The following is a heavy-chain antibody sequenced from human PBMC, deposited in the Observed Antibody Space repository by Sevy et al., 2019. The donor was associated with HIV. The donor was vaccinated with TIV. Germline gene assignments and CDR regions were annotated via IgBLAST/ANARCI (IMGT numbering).Heavy chain of an antibody. D-gene: IGHD5-18*01. CDR2: IWHDGSNT. V-gene: IGHV3-33*01. CDR1: GLTFSNYG. CDR3: SCRYTYGRDY. Sequence: GGSLRLSCAASGLTFSNYGMHWVRQAPGKGLEWVALIWHDGSNTYYADSVKGRFTVSRDNSKNTVYLQMNSLRAEDTGIYYCSCRYTYGRDYWGQGTLVTVSS. J-gene: IGHJ4*02.